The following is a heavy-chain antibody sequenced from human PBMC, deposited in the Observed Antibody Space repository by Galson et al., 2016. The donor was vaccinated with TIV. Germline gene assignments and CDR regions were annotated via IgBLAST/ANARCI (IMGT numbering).Heavy chain of an antibody. V-gene: IGHV1-46*01. CDR2: INPSGGGT. Sequence: SVKVSCKASGYPVTTHYMHWVRQGPGQGLEWMGIINPSGGGTIYAQNFQGRLIMTGDTSTSTVYMELSSLRSEDTAVYYCARTQSCGGDCYYFDYWGQGALVTVSS. CDR3: ARTQSCGGDCYYFDY. D-gene: IGHD2-21*02. J-gene: IGHJ4*02. CDR1: GYPVTTHY.